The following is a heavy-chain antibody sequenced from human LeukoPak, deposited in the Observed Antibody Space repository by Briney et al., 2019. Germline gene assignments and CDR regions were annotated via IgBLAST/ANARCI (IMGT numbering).Heavy chain of an antibody. CDR1: GYTFTGYY. Sequence: ASVKVSCKASGYTFTGYYMHWVRQAPGRGLEWMGRINPNSGGTNYAQKFQGRVTMTRDTSISPAYMELSSLRSDDTAVYYCARDIHNYDSSGYYSWGQGTLVTVSS. CDR2: INPNSGGT. J-gene: IGHJ4*02. CDR3: ARDIHNYDSSGYYS. D-gene: IGHD3-22*01. V-gene: IGHV1-2*06.